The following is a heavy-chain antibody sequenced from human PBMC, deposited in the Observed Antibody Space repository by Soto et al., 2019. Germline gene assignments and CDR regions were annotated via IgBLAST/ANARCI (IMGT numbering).Heavy chain of an antibody. J-gene: IGHJ5*02. V-gene: IGHV3-64D*06. CDR3: GKGPALYDSSSFDP. CDR1: GFTFSSYG. CDR2: ISSSGDNT. D-gene: IGHD3-22*01. Sequence: EVQLVESGGGLVQPGGSLRLSCSASGFTFSSYGMHWVRQAPGKGLEYVSGISSSGDNTKYADPVKGRFTISRDNSKNTLILQMNSLRDEDRAVYCCGKGPALYDSSSFDPGGQGTRVTVPS.